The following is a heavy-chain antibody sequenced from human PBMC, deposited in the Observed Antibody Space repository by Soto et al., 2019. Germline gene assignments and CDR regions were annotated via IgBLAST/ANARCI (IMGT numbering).Heavy chain of an antibody. CDR2: FDPEDGET. J-gene: IGHJ6*03. CDR3: ATIGTTGTTSPYYYYMDV. D-gene: IGHD1-1*01. CDR1: GYTLAELS. Sequence: ASVKVSCKVSGYTLAELSMQWVRQATGKRLEWMGGFDPEDGETIYAQKFQGRVTMTEDTSTDTAYMELSSLRSEDTAVYYCATIGTTGTTSPYYYYMDVWGKGTTVTVSS. V-gene: IGHV1-24*01.